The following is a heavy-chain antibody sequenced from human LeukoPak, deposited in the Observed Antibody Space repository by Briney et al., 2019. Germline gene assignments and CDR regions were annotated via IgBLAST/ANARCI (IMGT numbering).Heavy chain of an antibody. CDR2: INHSGST. V-gene: IGHV4-34*09. J-gene: IGHJ4*02. CDR1: GGSFSGYY. CDR3: ASLAVAEYYFDY. Sequence: SETLSLTCAVYGGSFSGYYWSWIRQPPGKGLEWIGEINHSGSTYYNPSLKSRVTISVDTSKNQFSLKLSSVTAADTAVYYCASLAVAEYYFDYWGQGTLVTVSS. D-gene: IGHD6-19*01.